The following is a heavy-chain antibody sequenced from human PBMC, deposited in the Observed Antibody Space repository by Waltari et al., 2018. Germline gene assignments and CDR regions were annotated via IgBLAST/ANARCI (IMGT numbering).Heavy chain of an antibody. Sequence: QLQLQQSGPGLVKPSESLSLTCVVSGDSMTSSVWWSWVRQSPGKGLEWIGQVHHSGKTNYNPSLASRVTVSIDTSNNQFSLKLPSPTAVDTAMYYCARDRGRGLFLDSWGQGTLVTVSP. CDR1: GDSMTSSVW. D-gene: IGHD2-15*01. CDR2: VHHSGKT. V-gene: IGHV4-4*02. CDR3: ARDRGRGLFLDS. J-gene: IGHJ4*02.